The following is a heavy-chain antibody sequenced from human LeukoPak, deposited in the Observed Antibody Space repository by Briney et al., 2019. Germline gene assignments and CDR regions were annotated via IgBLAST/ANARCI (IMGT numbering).Heavy chain of an antibody. CDR3: ARGSGSSWYFYFDY. J-gene: IGHJ4*02. D-gene: IGHD6-13*01. CDR1: GFTFDAHG. Sequence: PGGSLRLSCAASGFTFDAHGVSWVRQPPGEGLEWVSGIKWDGGRTGYADSVKGRFTITRDNAKNSVYLQMNSLRAEDTALYYCARGSGSSWYFYFDYWGQGTLVTVSS. V-gene: IGHV3-20*04. CDR2: IKWDGGRT.